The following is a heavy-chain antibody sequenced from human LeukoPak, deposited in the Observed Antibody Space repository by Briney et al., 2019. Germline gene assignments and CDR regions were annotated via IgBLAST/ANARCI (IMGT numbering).Heavy chain of an antibody. J-gene: IGHJ6*02. D-gene: IGHD5-12*01. CDR3: ARGGLDSRYYFGMDV. CDR1: GGSISCYY. Sequence: SETLSLTCTVSGGSISCYYGSWTRQPPGGGLEWIGYIYYSGCTNYNPSLKRRVTISLDTSKSQFSLKLSSVTAADTAVYYCARGGLDSRYYFGMDVWGQGTTVTVSS. V-gene: IGHV4-59*01. CDR2: IYYSGCT.